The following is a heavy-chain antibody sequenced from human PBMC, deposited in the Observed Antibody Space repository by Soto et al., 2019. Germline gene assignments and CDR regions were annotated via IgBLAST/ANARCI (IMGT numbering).Heavy chain of an antibody. CDR2: ISSSGSFI. CDR3: AREPEGIAAALDY. D-gene: IGHD6-13*01. V-gene: IGHV3-21*01. J-gene: IGHJ4*02. Sequence: GGSLRLSCAASGFTFTRYSMNWVRRAPGGGLEWVASISSSGSFIYYADSVKGRFTISRDDAEKSLYLQMNSLRAEDTALYYCAREPEGIAAALDYWGRGTLVTVSS. CDR1: GFTFTRYS.